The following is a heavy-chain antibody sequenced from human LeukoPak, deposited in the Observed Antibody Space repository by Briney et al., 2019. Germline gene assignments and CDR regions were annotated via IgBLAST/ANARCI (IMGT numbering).Heavy chain of an antibody. V-gene: IGHV4-59*01. D-gene: IGHD1-14*01. J-gene: IGHJ5*02. CDR3: AKGGPEASAGLTWFDP. Sequence: SETLSLTCTVSGGSISGYYWSWIRQPPGKGLEWIGYIYYSGSTNYNPSLKSRVTISVDTSKNQFSLKLNYVTAADTAVYYCAKGGPEASAGLTWFDPWGQGTLVTVSS. CDR1: GGSISGYY. CDR2: IYYSGST.